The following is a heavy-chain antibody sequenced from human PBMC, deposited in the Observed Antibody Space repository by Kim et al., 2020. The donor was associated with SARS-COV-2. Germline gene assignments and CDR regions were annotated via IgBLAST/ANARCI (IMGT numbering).Heavy chain of an antibody. CDR1: GGSISSGSYY. V-gene: IGHV4-61*02. Sequence: TLSLTCTVSGGSISSGSYYWSWIRQPAGKGLEWIGRIYTSGSTNYNPSLKSRVTISVDTSKNQFSLKLSSVTAADTAVYYCARGGEVAAAGTYWFDPWGPGTLVTVSS. CDR2: IYTSGST. J-gene: IGHJ5*02. D-gene: IGHD6-13*01. CDR3: ARGGEVAAAGTYWFDP.